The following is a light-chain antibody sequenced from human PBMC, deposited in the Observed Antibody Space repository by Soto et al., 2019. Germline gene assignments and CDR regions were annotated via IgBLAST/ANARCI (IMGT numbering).Light chain of an antibody. J-gene: IGKJ5*01. Sequence: EIVLTQSPGTLSVSPGERATLSCRASQSISSNSLAWYQQKPGQAPRLLIYGASSRATGIPDRFSGSGSGTDFTLTISRLEPEDFAVYYCQQYGSSPRVTFGQGTRLEIK. V-gene: IGKV3-20*01. CDR3: QQYGSSPRVT. CDR1: QSISSNS. CDR2: GAS.